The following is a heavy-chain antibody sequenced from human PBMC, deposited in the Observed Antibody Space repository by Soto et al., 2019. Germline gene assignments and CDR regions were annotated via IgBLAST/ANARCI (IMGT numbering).Heavy chain of an antibody. CDR2: IKQDGSEK. V-gene: IGHV3-7*03. CDR1: GFTFNNYW. CDR3: ARGTRGYNYGYFDY. J-gene: IGHJ4*02. Sequence: VPLVESGGGLVQPGGSLRLSCAASGFTFNNYWMTWVRQAPGKGLEWVADIKQDGSEKNYVDSVKGRFTISRDNPKNSLYLQMNSLRAEDTAIYYCARGTRGYNYGYFDYWGQGTLVTVSS. D-gene: IGHD5-18*01.